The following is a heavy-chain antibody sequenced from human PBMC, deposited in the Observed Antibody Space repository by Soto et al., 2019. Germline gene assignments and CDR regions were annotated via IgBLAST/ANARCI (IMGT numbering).Heavy chain of an antibody. J-gene: IGHJ6*02. V-gene: IGHV5-51*01. CDR1: GYSFSSYW. Sequence: PGQFVKISGXRSGYSFSSYWIGWVRQVPGKGLEWLGFIYPYDSEQRSNPSFQGQVTISVDKSINTVYLQWSSLKASATAIYYCGRHTPDPSSGLDVWGQGTTVTVSS. CDR3: GRHTPDPSSGLDV. D-gene: IGHD6-6*01. CDR2: IYPYDSEQ.